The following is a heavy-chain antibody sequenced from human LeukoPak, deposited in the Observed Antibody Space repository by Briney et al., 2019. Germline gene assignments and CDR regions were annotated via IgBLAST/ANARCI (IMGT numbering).Heavy chain of an antibody. J-gene: IGHJ6*02. CDR3: ARGPDYSNHYEYYSMDV. CDR1: GYTFTSYD. CDR2: MNPNSGNT. V-gene: IGHV1-8*01. D-gene: IGHD4-11*01. Sequence: GASVKVSCKASGYTFTSYDTNWVRQATGQGLEWMGWMNPNSGNTGSAQKFQGRVTMTRNTSISTAYMELSSLRSEDTAVYYCARGPDYSNHYEYYSMDVWGQGTTVTVSS.